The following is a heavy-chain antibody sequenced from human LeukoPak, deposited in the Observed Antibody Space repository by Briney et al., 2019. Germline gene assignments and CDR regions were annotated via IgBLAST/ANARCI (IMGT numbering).Heavy chain of an antibody. CDR1: GDYITTTNYY. D-gene: IGHD3-9*01. V-gene: IGHV4-39*01. CDR3: ARRSRLYKHETTGYHDS. J-gene: IGHJ4*02. CDR2: VFYSGTT. Sequence: SETLSLTCNVSGDYITTTNYYWAWIRQPPGKGLEWIASVFYSGTTYYNPSLKSRVIISMDTSTKQISLRLSSVTATDPAIYYCARRSRLYKHETTGYHDSWGQGTLVTVSS.